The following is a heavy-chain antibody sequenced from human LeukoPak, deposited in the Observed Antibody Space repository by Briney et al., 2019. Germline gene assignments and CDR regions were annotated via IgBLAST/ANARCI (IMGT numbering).Heavy chain of an antibody. CDR2: INSDGSST. J-gene: IGHJ4*02. Sequence: GGSLRLSCAASGFTSWMHWVRQAPGKGLVWVSFINSDGSSTNYADSVKGRFTISRDNAKNTLYLQMNSLRAEDTAVYYCARPYYYDSSRVDYWGQGTLVTVSS. CDR1: GFTSW. D-gene: IGHD3-22*01. V-gene: IGHV3-74*01. CDR3: ARPYYYDSSRVDY.